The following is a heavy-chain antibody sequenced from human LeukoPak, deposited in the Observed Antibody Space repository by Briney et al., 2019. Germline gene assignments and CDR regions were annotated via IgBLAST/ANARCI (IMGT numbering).Heavy chain of an antibody. CDR2: ILYTGDT. J-gene: IGHJ5*02. V-gene: IGHV4-4*02. D-gene: IGHD2-15*01. CDR3: ARAQRGCSANSCYLDP. Sequence: SETLSLTCAVSGASVSSGNWWNWARQSPGKGLEWIAEILYTGDTNYNPSLRSRVTLSIDNSNNEASLKLASVSAADSAVYYCARAQRGCSANSCYLDPWGPGILVTVSS. CDR1: GASVSSGNW.